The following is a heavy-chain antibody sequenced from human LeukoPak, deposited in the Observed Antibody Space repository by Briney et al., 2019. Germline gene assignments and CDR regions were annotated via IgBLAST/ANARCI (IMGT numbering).Heavy chain of an antibody. D-gene: IGHD3-3*01. CDR1: GYSISSGYY. V-gene: IGHV4-38-2*02. J-gene: IGHJ5*02. Sequence: SETLSLTCTVSGYSISSGYYWGWIRQPPGQGLEWIGSIYYSGSTYYNPSLKSRVTISVDTSKNQFSLKLSSVTAADTAVYYCARSHYDFWSGYSNNWFDPWGQGTLVTVSS. CDR3: ARSHYDFWSGYSNNWFDP. CDR2: IYYSGST.